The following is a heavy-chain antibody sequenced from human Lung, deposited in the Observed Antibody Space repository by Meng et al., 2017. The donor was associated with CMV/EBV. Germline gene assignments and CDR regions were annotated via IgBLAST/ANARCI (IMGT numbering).Heavy chain of an antibody. CDR2: IYYSGST. J-gene: IGHJ4*02. CDR1: SGSVSSGSYY. V-gene: IGHV4-61*01. Sequence: SXTXSLXXTVSSGSVSSGSYYWSWIRQPPGKGLEWIAYIYYSGSTNYNSSLKSRVTISVDRSKNQFSLKLSSVTAADTAVYYCARGSGFLELQQNWGQGTLVTVSS. D-gene: IGHD3-3*01. CDR3: ARGSGFLELQQN.